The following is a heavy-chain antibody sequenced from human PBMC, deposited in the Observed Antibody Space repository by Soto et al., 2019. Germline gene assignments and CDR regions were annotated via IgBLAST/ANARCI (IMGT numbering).Heavy chain of an antibody. J-gene: IGHJ4*02. V-gene: IGHV2-5*02. D-gene: IGHD2-15*01. CDR3: ARLVVAGITYYFGS. CDR1: GFSLSSSGVG. CDR2: IYWADDK. Sequence: QITLKESGPTLVKPTQTLTLTCTFSGFSLSSSGVGVGWIRQPPGKALEWLTFIYWADDKRYSPSLKSRLTITTDTSKNQAVLTLTNTDPVDTATYYCARLVVAGITYYFGSWGQGTLLTVSS.